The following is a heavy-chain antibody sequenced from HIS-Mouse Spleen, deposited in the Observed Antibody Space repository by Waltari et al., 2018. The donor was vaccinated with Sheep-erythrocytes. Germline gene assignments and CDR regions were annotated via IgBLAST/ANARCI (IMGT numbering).Heavy chain of an antibody. CDR3: AKDLTLVGAHYYYYYGMDV. CDR1: GFTFDDYA. D-gene: IGHD1-26*01. J-gene: IGHJ6*02. Sequence: EVQLVESGGVVVQPGGSLRLSCAASGFTFDDYAMHWVRQAPGKGLEWVSLISWDSGSTYYADSVKGRFPISRDNSKNSLYLQMNSLRAEDTALYYCAKDLTLVGAHYYYYYGMDVWGQGTTVTVSS. V-gene: IGHV3-43D*03. CDR2: ISWDSGST.